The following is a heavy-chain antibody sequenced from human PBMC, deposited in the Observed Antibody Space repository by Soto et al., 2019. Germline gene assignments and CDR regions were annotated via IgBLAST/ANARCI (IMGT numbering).Heavy chain of an antibody. V-gene: IGHV3-11*01. D-gene: IGHD3-3*01. CDR3: ARDKGSSTYYDFWRGIDP. J-gene: IGHJ5*02. Sequence: GGSLRLSCAASGFTFSDYYMSWIRQAPGKGLEWVSYISSSGSTIYYADSVKGRFTISRDNAKNSLYLQMNSLRAEDTAVYYCARDKGSSTYYDFWRGIDPWGQGTLVTVSS. CDR1: GFTFSDYY. CDR2: ISSSGSTI.